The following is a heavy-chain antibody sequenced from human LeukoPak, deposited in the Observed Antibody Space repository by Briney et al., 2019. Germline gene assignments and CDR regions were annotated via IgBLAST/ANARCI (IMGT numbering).Heavy chain of an antibody. CDR3: ARYSSGWYGHIDY. CDR1: GLTFSSYS. CDR2: ISSSSSYI. Sequence: PGGSLRLSCAASGLTFSSYSMNWVRQAPGKGLEWVSSISSSSSYIYYADSVKGRFTISRDNAKNSLYLQMNSLRAEDTAVYYCARYSSGWYGHIDYWGQGTLVTVSS. V-gene: IGHV3-21*01. D-gene: IGHD6-19*01. J-gene: IGHJ4*02.